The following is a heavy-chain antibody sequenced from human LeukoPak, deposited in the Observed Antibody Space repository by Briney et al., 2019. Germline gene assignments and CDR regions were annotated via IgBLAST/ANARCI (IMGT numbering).Heavy chain of an antibody. CDR1: GGSISTYH. CDR2: SYYNGGT. D-gene: IGHD5-12*01. Sequence: SETLSLTCTVSGGSISTYHWSWIRQPPGKGLEWIGYSYYNGGTSYNPSLKSRVIISVDASKNQFSLRLTSVTTADTAVYFCARGGGYSGYENYFDYWGQGALVTVSS. V-gene: IGHV4-59*01. CDR3: ARGGGYSGYENYFDY. J-gene: IGHJ4*02.